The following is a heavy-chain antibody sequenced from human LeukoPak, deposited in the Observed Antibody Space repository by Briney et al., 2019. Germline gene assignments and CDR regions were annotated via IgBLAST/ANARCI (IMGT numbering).Heavy chain of an antibody. CDR3: ARDNRGSLDY. CDR1: GYTFTDSAYH. D-gene: IGHD1-26*01. V-gene: IGHV1-2*06. CDR2: TDPSSGST. J-gene: IGHJ4*02. Sequence: ASVKVSCKASGYTFTDSAYHMHWVRQAPGQGLEWMGRTDPSSGSTTYAQNLQGRVTMPWATSISTAYMELSGLKSDDTAVYSCARDNRGSLDYWGQRTQVTVSS.